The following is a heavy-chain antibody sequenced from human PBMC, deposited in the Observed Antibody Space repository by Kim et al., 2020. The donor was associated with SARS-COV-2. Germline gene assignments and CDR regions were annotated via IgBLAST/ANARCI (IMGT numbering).Heavy chain of an antibody. J-gene: IGHJ5*01. CDR3: ARGVVAVNWFDS. V-gene: IGHV3-48*03. Sequence: YYAESWKGRFTSSRDNARDSLYLQMTSLRVEDTAVYYCARGVVAVNWFDSWGQGTLVTVTS. D-gene: IGHD3-3*01.